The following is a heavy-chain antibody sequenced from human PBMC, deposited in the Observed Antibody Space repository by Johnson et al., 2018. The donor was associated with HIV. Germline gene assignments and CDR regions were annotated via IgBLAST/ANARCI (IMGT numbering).Heavy chain of an antibody. J-gene: IGHJ3*02. D-gene: IGHD2-21*02. CDR2: ISGSAGIT. V-gene: IGHV3-23*04. CDR3: AKVRCGGDCLDAFDI. CDR1: GFTFSSYA. Sequence: QLVESGGGLVQRGGSLRLSCIASGFTFSSYAMSWVRQAPGKGLEWVSAISGSAGITYYADSVEGRFTISRDNSRNTLYLQMNSLRTEDTAVYYCAKVRCGGDCLDAFDIWGQGTMVTVSS.